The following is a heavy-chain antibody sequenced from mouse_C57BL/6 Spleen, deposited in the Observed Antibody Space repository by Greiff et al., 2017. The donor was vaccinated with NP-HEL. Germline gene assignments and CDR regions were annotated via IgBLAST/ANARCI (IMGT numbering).Heavy chain of an antibody. D-gene: IGHD1-1*01. V-gene: IGHV14-4*01. J-gene: IGHJ1*03. CDR1: GFNIKDDY. Sequence: EVQLQQSGAELVRPGASVKLSCTASGFNIKDDYMHWVKQRPEQGLEWIGWIDPENGDTEYASKFQGKATITADTSSNTAYLQLSSLTSEDTAVYYCTTTVVGGYFDVWGTGTTVTVSS. CDR3: TTTVVGGYFDV. CDR2: IDPENGDT.